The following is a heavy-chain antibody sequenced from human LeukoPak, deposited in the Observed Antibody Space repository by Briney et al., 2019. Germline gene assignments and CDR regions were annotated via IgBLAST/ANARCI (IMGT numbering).Heavy chain of an antibody. CDR2: INWNGGST. CDR3: AREGVGATTDY. Sequence: GRSLRLSCAASGFTFSSYAMHWVRQAPGKGLEWVSGINWNGGSTYYADSVKGRFTISRDNSKNTLYLQMNSLRAEDTAVYYCAREGVGATTDYWGQGTLVTVSS. D-gene: IGHD1-26*01. V-gene: IGHV3-23*01. J-gene: IGHJ4*02. CDR1: GFTFSSYA.